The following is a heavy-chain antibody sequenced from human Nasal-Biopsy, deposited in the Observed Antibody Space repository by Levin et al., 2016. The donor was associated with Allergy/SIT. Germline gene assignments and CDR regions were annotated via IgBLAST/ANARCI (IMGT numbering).Heavy chain of an antibody. CDR3: ARVRGSGYVATYYYYGMDV. CDR2: INSDRSST. Sequence: GGSLRLSCAASGFTFSSYWMHWVRQAPGKGLVWVSRINSDRSSTSYADSVKGRFTISRDNAKNTLYLQMNSLRAEDTAVYYCARVRGSGYVATYYYYGMDVWGQGTTVTVSS. J-gene: IGHJ6*02. D-gene: IGHD3-22*01. V-gene: IGHV3-74*01. CDR1: GFTFSSYW.